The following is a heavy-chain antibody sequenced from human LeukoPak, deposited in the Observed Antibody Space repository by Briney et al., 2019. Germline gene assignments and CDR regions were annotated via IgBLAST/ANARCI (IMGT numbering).Heavy chain of an antibody. CDR1: GFTFSSYG. CDR3: ARGSDPGYLRQSWFDP. CDR2: IWYDGSNK. V-gene: IGHV3-33*08. Sequence: PGGSLRLSCAASGFTFSSYGMHWVRQAPGKGLEWVAVIWYDGSNKYYADSVKGRFTISRDNSKNTLYLQMNSLRAEDTAVYYCARGSDPGYLRQSWFDPWGQGTLVTVSS. J-gene: IGHJ5*02. D-gene: IGHD3-9*01.